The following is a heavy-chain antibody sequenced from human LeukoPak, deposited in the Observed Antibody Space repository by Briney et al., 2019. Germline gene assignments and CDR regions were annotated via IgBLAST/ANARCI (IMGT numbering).Heavy chain of an antibody. D-gene: IGHD5-18*01. CDR3: AKSGRRGYSYGSRLKYHYDY. CDR1: GFTFSSYG. V-gene: IGHV3-30*18. Sequence: GGSLRLSCAASGFTFSSYGMHWVRQAPGKGLEWVAVISYDGTNKYYADSVKGRFTISRDNSKNTLYLQMSSLRTEDTAVYYCAKSGRRGYSYGSRLKYHYDYWGQGTLVTVSS. CDR2: ISYDGTNK. J-gene: IGHJ4*02.